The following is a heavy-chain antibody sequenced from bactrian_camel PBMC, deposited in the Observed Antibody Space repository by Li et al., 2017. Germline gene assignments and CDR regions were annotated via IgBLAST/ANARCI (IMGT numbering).Heavy chain of an antibody. D-gene: IGHD7*01. CDR2: IDKDGSNT. Sequence: VQLVESGGGLVQPGGSLRLSCAASEFTFGSYYMSWVRQAPGKGLEWVSSIDKDGSNTYYADSVKGRFTISRDNAKNTVYLQMNSLKSEDTRLYYCARLRNPYDDNWFYDYWGQGTQVTVS. J-gene: IGHJ4*01. CDR1: EFTFGSYY. V-gene: IGHV3-2*01. CDR3: ARLRNPYDDNWFYDY.